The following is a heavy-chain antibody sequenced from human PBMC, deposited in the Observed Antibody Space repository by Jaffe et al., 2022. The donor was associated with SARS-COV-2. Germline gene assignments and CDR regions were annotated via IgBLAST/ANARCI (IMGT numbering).Heavy chain of an antibody. CDR3: ARGTEALAYCGGDCYSNYYYMDV. V-gene: IGHV4-59*01. J-gene: IGHJ6*03. CDR2: IYYSGST. CDR1: GGSISSYY. Sequence: QVQLQESGPGLVKPSETLSLTCTVSGGSISSYYWSWIRQPPGKGLEWIGYIYYSGSTNYNPSLKSRVTISVDTSKNQFSLKLSSVTAADTAVYYCARGTEALAYCGGDCYSNYYYMDVWGKGTTVTVSS. D-gene: IGHD2-21*02.